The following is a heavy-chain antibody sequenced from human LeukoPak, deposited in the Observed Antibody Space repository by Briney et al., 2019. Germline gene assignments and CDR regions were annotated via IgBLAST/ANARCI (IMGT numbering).Heavy chain of an antibody. Sequence: SETLSLTCTVSGGSISSYYWSWIRQPPGKGLEWIGYIYYSGSTNYNPSLKSRVTISVDTSKNQFSLKLSSVTAADTAVYYCARVHYYDSLNPLYYFDYWGQGALVTVSS. D-gene: IGHD3-22*01. J-gene: IGHJ4*02. CDR3: ARVHYYDSLNPLYYFDY. V-gene: IGHV4-59*01. CDR1: GGSISSYY. CDR2: IYYSGST.